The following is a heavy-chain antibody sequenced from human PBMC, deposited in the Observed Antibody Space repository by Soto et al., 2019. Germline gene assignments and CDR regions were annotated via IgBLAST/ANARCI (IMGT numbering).Heavy chain of an antibody. CDR2: TYYRSKWYN. CDR1: GDSVSSNSAA. J-gene: IGHJ6*02. V-gene: IGHV6-1*01. Sequence: PSQTLSLTCAISGDSVSSNSAAWNWIRQSPSRGLEWLGRTYYRSKWYNDYAVSVKSRITINPDTSKNQFSLQLNSVTPEDTAVYYCARVQQLAENYYYYYGMDVWGQGTTVTVSS. D-gene: IGHD6-13*01. CDR3: ARVQQLAENYYYYYGMDV.